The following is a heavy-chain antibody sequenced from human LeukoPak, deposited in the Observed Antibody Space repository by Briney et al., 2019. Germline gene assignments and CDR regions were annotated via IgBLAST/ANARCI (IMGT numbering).Heavy chain of an antibody. J-gene: IGHJ4*02. CDR2: INHSGST. Sequence: SETLSLTCAVYGGSFSGYYWSWIRQPPGKGLERIGEINHSGSTNYNPSLKSRVTISVDTSKNQFSLKLSSVTAADTAVYYCARGNGARSRTGYFDYWGQGTLVTVSS. V-gene: IGHV4-34*01. D-gene: IGHD6-6*01. CDR3: ARGNGARSRTGYFDY. CDR1: GGSFSGYY.